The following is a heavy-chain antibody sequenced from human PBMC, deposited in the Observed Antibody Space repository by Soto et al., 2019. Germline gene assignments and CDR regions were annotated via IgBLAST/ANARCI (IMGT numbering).Heavy chain of an antibody. CDR2: IYYSGST. J-gene: IGHJ4*02. D-gene: IGHD6-19*01. Sequence: SETLSLTCTVSGGSINSYYWNWIRQPPGKGLEWIGYIYYSGSTNYDPSLKSRVTISVDTSKNQFSLRLSSVTAADTAVYYCARNNGWYIDYFDYWGQGALVTVSS. CDR1: GGSINSYY. CDR3: ARNNGWYIDYFDY. V-gene: IGHV4-59*01.